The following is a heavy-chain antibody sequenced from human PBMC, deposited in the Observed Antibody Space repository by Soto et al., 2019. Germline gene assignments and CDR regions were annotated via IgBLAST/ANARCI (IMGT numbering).Heavy chain of an antibody. CDR3: ARLARYCSGSGSSCYYFDY. D-gene: IGHD2-15*01. CDR2: IYPTVSDT. CDR1: GYSFTSYW. J-gene: IGHJ4*02. V-gene: IGHV5-51*01. Sequence: PGESLKISCKGSGYSFTSYWIGWVRQMPGKGLEWMGSIYPTVSDTNYSPSFQGQVTISADKSINTAYLQWSNLKASDTAMYYCARLARYCSGSGSSCYYFDYWGQGTLVTVSS.